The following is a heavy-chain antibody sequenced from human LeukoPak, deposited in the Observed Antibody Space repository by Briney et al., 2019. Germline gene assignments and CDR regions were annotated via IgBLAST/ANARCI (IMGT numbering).Heavy chain of an antibody. Sequence: GESLKISCKGSGYSFTSYWIGWVRQMPGKGLEWMGIIYPGDSDTRYSPSFQGQVTISADKSISTAYLQWSSLKASDTAMYYCARHEGSGKSYYYDSSGYYKHPHWFDPWGQGTLVTVSS. CDR2: IYPGDSDT. CDR3: ARHEGSGKSYYYDSSGYYKHPHWFDP. J-gene: IGHJ5*02. V-gene: IGHV5-51*01. CDR1: GYSFTSYW. D-gene: IGHD3-22*01.